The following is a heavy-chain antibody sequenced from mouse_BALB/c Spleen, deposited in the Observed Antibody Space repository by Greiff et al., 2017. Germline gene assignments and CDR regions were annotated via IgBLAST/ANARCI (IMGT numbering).Heavy chain of an antibody. V-gene: IGHV5-9-4*01. Sequence: EVQGVESGGGLVKPGGSLKLSCAASGFTFSSYAMSWVRQSPEKRLEWVAEISSGGSYTYYPDTVTGRFTISRDNAKNTLYLEMSSLRSEDTAMYYCARDDWFAYWGQGTLVTVSA. J-gene: IGHJ3*01. CDR2: ISSGGSYT. CDR1: GFTFSSYA. CDR3: ARDDWFAY.